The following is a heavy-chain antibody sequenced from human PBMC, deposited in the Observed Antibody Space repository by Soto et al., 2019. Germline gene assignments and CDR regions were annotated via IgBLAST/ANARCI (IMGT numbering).Heavy chain of an antibody. V-gene: IGHV4-38-2*02. CDR1: GYSMTSGFY. J-gene: IGHJ5*02. CDR3: ARERSFARHEGWFEP. Sequence: SETLSLTCAVSGYSMTSGFYWGWIRQTPGKGLEWIGSVYHSGATYYNPSLQSRVSISVDTSKSQFSLKLIPVSAADTGTYYCARERSFARHEGWFEPWGEGTQVDVSS. D-gene: IGHD6-13*01. CDR2: VYHSGAT.